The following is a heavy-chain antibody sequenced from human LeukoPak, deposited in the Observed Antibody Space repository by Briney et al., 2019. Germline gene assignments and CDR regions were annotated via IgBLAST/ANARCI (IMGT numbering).Heavy chain of an antibody. CDR2: ISAYNGNT. CDR3: ARDLGNYDYVWGSYRPLFDY. Sequence: ASVKVSCKASGYTFTSYGISWVRQAPGQGLEWMGWISAYNGNTNYAQKLQGRVTMTTDTSTSTAYMELRSLRSDDTAVYYCARDLGNYDYVWGSYRPLFDYWGQGTLVTVSS. CDR1: GYTFTSYG. D-gene: IGHD3-16*02. V-gene: IGHV1-18*01. J-gene: IGHJ4*02.